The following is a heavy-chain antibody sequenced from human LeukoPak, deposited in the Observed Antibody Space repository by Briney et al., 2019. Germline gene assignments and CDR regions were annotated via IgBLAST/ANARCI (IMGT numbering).Heavy chain of an antibody. D-gene: IGHD1-26*01. CDR2: ISSSGSTI. J-gene: IGHJ4*02. V-gene: IGHV3-48*03. CDR1: GFTLSSYE. Sequence: GGPQRLSCAASGFTLSSYEMKWLRQATEKGREWVTYISSSGSTIYYADSVKGRFTISRDNAKNSLYLQMNSLRAEDTAVYYCARLPPRGYSGSWAVGYFDYWGQGTLVTVSS. CDR3: ARLPPRGYSGSWAVGYFDY.